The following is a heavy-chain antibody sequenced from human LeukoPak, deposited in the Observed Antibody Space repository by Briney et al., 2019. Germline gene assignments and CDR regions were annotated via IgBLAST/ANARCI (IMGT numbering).Heavy chain of an antibody. CDR1: GFTFRTYW. V-gene: IGHV3-74*01. Sequence: PGGSLRLSCAASGFTFRTYWMHWVRQAPGKGLVWVSRINSDGSSSDYADSVKSRFTTSSDNAKNTVYLQMGSLRAEDTAVYYCVRENPHNYWGPGTMVTVSS. CDR3: VRENPHNY. D-gene: IGHD1-14*01. CDR2: INSDGSSS. J-gene: IGHJ4*02.